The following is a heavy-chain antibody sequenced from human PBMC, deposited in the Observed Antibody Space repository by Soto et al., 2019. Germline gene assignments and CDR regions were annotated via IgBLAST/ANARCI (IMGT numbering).Heavy chain of an antibody. CDR1: GFSLSNARMG. CDR2: IFSNDEK. V-gene: IGHV2-26*01. Sequence: QVTLKESGPVLVKPTETLTLTCTVSGFSLSNARMGVSWIRQPPGKALECLAHIFSNDEKSYSTYRKSRLTISKDTSKSQVVLTMTNTDPVDTATYYCARINKWWLGPYFDYWGQGTLVTVSS. J-gene: IGHJ4*02. CDR3: ARINKWWLGPYFDY. D-gene: IGHD2-15*01.